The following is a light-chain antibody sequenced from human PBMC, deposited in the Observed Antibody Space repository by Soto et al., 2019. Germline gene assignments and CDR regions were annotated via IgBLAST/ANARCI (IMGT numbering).Light chain of an antibody. CDR3: QQSFTTPS. J-gene: IGKJ5*01. Sequence: IQRTQSPSSLSASVGDRVHITCRASQTVSSYLNWYQQKPGTVPKVLIYATSNLQSGVPSRFIGRGFGTDFTLPIRSLQPEDFATDDCQQSFTTPSFCQGTRLEIK. V-gene: IGKV1-39*01. CDR1: QTVSSY. CDR2: ATS.